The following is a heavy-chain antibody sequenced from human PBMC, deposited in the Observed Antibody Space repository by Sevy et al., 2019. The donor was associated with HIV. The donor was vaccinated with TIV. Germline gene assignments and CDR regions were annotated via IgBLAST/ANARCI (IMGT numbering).Heavy chain of an antibody. Sequence: GGSLRLSCAASGFTFSSYWMSWVRQAPGKGLERVANIKQDGSEKYYVDSVKGRFTISRDNAKNSLYLQMNSLRAEDTAVYYCARERSGYSYGYFDYWGQGTLVTVSS. CDR2: IKQDGSEK. J-gene: IGHJ4*02. D-gene: IGHD5-18*01. CDR1: GFTFSSYW. CDR3: ARERSGYSYGYFDY. V-gene: IGHV3-7*01.